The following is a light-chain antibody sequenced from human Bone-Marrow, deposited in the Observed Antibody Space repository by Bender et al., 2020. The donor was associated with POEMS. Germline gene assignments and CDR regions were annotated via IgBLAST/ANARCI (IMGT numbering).Light chain of an antibody. CDR1: SSDVGGYNY. V-gene: IGLV2-23*02. CDR3: CAYAGSSTYVV. J-gene: IGLJ2*01. Sequence: QSALTQPASVSGSPGQSITISCTGTSSDVGGYNYVSWYQQHPGKAPKLIIYDVANRPSGVSNRFSGSKSGNTASLTISGLQAEDEAEYYCCAYAGSSTYVVFGGGTKLTVL. CDR2: DVA.